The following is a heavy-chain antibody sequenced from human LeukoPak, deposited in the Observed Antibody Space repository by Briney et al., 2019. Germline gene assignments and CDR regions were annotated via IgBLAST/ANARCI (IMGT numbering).Heavy chain of an antibody. CDR3: AKDPTSYSSSFHGLY. CDR1: GFTFSSYG. D-gene: IGHD6-13*01. Sequence: PGGSLRLSCAASGFTFSSYGMHWVRQAPGKGLEWVAFIRYDGSNKYYADSVKGRFTISRDNSKNTLYLQMNSLRAEDTAVYYCAKDPTSYSSSFHGLYWGQGTLVTVSS. J-gene: IGHJ4*02. CDR2: IRYDGSNK. V-gene: IGHV3-30*02.